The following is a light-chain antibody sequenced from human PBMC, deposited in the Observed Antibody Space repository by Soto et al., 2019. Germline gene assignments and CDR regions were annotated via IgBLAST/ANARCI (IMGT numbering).Light chain of an antibody. CDR3: HQTTSFPPT. CDR1: QGITDW. V-gene: IGKV1D-12*01. CDR2: AAS. Sequence: DIPLTQSPSSVSASVGDTITITCRASQGITDWLAWYQQKPGNAPKLLIFAASTLQTGVPSRFSGSGSGTDFTLTINSLQPEDFATYYCHQTTSFPPTFGPGTKVDVK. J-gene: IGKJ3*01.